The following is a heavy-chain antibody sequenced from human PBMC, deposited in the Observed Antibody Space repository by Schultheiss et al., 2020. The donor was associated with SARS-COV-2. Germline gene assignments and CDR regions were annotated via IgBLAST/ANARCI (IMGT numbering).Heavy chain of an antibody. V-gene: IGHV3-21*04. D-gene: IGHD4-17*01. CDR2: ISSSSSYI. CDR3: ARARGTTVTGIPPVGGWFDP. CDR1: GFTFSSYS. Sequence: GESLKISCAASGFTFSSYSMNWVRQAPGKGLEWVSSISSSSSYIYYADSVRGRFTISRDNAKNSLYLQMNSLRAEDTAVYYCARARGTTVTGIPPVGGWFDPWGQGTLVTVSS. J-gene: IGHJ5*02.